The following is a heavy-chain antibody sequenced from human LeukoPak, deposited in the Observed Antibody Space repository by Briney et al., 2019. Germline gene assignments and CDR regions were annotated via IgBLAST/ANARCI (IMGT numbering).Heavy chain of an antibody. D-gene: IGHD1-26*01. CDR2: INPNSGGT. CDR1: GYTFTGYY. J-gene: IGHJ4*02. Sequence: ASVKVSCKASGYTFTGYYMHWVRQAPGQGLEWMGWINPNSGGTNYAQKFQGRVTMTRDTSISTAYMELSRLRSDDTAVYYCARDSDSGSFYFAYWGRGTLVTVSS. V-gene: IGHV1-2*02. CDR3: ARDSDSGSFYFAY.